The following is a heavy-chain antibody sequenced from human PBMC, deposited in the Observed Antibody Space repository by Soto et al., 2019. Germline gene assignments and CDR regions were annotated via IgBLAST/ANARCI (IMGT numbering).Heavy chain of an antibody. CDR2: ISSDGSNR. CDR3: ANGREATGSAVPFDS. CDR1: GFIFSNSG. J-gene: IGHJ5*01. D-gene: IGHD6-13*01. Sequence: QVQLVESGGGVVQPGRSLRLSCAASGFIFSNSGMHWVRQAPGKGLEWVAGISSDGSNRYFADSMKGRFTISRDNSKNTLYLQTNSLISEDTAVYYCANGREATGSAVPFDSWGQGTLVTVSS. V-gene: IGHV3-30*18.